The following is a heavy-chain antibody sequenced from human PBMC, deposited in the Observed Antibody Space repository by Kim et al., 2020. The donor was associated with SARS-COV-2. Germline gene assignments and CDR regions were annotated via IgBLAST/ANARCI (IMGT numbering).Heavy chain of an antibody. D-gene: IGHD3-3*01. CDR3: ARAPNDFWSGYPYYFDY. Sequence: SETLSLTCTVSGGSVSSGSYFWSWIRQPPGKGLEWIGYIYYSGNTNSNPSLKSRVPMSVDTSKNQFSLKLRPVTAADTAVYYCARAPNDFWSGYPYYFDYWGQGTLVTVSS. CDR1: GGSVSSGSYF. V-gene: IGHV4-61*01. J-gene: IGHJ4*02. CDR2: IYYSGNT.